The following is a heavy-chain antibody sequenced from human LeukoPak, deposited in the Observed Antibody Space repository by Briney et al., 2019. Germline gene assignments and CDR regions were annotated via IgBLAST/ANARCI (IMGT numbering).Heavy chain of an antibody. J-gene: IGHJ6*03. CDR2: INPNSGGT. CDR3: ARDASLRSAFLHYYYYMGV. D-gene: IGHD3-3*01. V-gene: IGHV1-2*02. Sequence: ASVKVSCKASGYTFTGYYMHWVRQAPGQGLEWMGWINPNSGGTNYAQKFQGRVTMTRDTSISTAYMELSRLRSDDTAVYYCARDASLRSAFLHYYYYMGVWGKGTTVTVSS. CDR1: GYTFTGYY.